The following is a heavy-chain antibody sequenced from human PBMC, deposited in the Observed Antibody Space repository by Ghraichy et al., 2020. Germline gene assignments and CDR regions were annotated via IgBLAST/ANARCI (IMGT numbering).Heavy chain of an antibody. CDR1: GFSLSTSGMC. CDR3: ARIVGATTSGAYYYYMDV. V-gene: IGHV2-70*11. D-gene: IGHD1-26*01. CDR2: IDWDDDK. J-gene: IGHJ6*03. Sequence: SGPTLVKPTQTLTLTCTFSGFSLSTSGMCVSWIRQPPGKALEWLARIDWDDDKYYSTSLKTRLTISKDTSKNQVVLTMTNMDPVDTATYYCARIVGATTSGAYYYYMDVWGKGTTVTVSS.